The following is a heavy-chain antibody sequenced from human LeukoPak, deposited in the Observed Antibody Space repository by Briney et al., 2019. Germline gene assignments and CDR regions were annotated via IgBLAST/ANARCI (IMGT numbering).Heavy chain of an antibody. J-gene: IGHJ4*02. V-gene: IGHV3-21*01. CDR3: ARDKPSGSYAGFDY. CDR2: IGRSDTYI. D-gene: IGHD1-26*01. CDR1: GFTFSDYR. Sequence: GGALRISCAASGFTFSDYRMNWVRQAPGKGLEWVSVIGRSDTYIYYADSVKGRFTISRDNAKNSLYLQMNILRAEDTAVYYCARDKPSGSYAGFDYWGQGTLVTVSS.